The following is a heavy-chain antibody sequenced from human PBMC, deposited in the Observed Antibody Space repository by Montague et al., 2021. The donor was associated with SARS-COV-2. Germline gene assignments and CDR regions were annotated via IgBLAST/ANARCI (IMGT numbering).Heavy chain of an antibody. CDR1: GASISSHY. CDR2: IYYSGTT. D-gene: IGHD6-19*01. CDR3: ARYEAVADAFDI. Sequence: SETLSLTCSVSGASISSHYWSWIRQSPGKGLEWIGYIYYSGTTIYNPSLESRVTISVDTSSNVFSLKLRSVTAADTAIYYCARYEAVADAFDIWGHGTVVTVS. V-gene: IGHV4-59*11. J-gene: IGHJ3*02.